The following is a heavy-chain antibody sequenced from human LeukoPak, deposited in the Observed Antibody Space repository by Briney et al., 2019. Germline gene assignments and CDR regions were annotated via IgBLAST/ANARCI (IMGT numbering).Heavy chain of an antibody. D-gene: IGHD7-27*01. V-gene: IGHV4-38-2*02. CDR2: TSHDGSS. CDR1: GYSISRSYL. CDR3: VRRELGDFDN. J-gene: IGHJ4*02. Sequence: SETLSLTCTVSGYSISRSYLWGWVRQPPGKAPEWIGSTSHDGSSYQNPSLKSRVTISIDTSKNQFSLKMTSLTAADTAVYYCVRRELGDFDNWGQGILVTVSS.